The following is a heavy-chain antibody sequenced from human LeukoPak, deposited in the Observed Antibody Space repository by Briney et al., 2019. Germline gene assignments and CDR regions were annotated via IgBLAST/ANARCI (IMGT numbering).Heavy chain of an antibody. V-gene: IGHV4-34*01. Sequence: PSETLSLTCAVHGGSFSGYYWSWIRQPPGKGLEWIGEINHSGSTNYNPSLKSRVTISVDTSKNQFSLKLSSVTAADTAVYYCARGRGYWGQGTLVTVSS. CDR1: GGSFSGYY. D-gene: IGHD3-10*01. J-gene: IGHJ4*02. CDR2: INHSGST. CDR3: ARGRGY.